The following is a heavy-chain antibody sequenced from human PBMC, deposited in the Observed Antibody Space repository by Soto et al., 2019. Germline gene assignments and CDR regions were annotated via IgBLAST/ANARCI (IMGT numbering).Heavy chain of an antibody. V-gene: IGHV4-31*03. CDR1: SDSMNSGGYY. CDR3: ARRGGSSSRYYYYAMDV. D-gene: IGHD6-6*01. CDR2: IYSNGDT. Sequence: SETLSLTCSVSSDSMNSGGYYWSWIRQHPGKGLEWIGYIYSNGDTYYNPSLKSRVTISVDTSKNQFSLNLTSVTAADTAVYYCARRGGSSSRYYYYAMDVWGQGTTVTVSS. J-gene: IGHJ6*02.